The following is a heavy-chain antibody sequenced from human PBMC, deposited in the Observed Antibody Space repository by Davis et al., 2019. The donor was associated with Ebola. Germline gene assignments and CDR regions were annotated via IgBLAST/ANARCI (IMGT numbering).Heavy chain of an antibody. J-gene: IGHJ4*02. D-gene: IGHD6-19*01. CDR2: MNPNSGNT. V-gene: IGHV1-8*02. CDR1: GYTFTSYG. Sequence: ASVKVSCKASGYTFTSYGITWVRQATGQGLEWMGWMNPNSGNTGYAQKFQGRVTMTRNTSISTAYMELSSLRSEDTAVYYCARDSSGWYYFDYWGQGTLVTVSS. CDR3: ARDSSGWYYFDY.